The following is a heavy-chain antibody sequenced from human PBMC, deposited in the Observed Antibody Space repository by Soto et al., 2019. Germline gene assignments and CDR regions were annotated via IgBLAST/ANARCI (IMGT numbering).Heavy chain of an antibody. CDR3: TKDRHPDGIWTFDF. D-gene: IGHD3-9*01. CDR1: GFTFGTYT. V-gene: IGHV3-23*01. Sequence: GGSLRLSCAASGFTFGTYTMNWVRQAPGKGLEWVSALGGGGDTHYAESVKGRFTISRDYSKDILLLQMNSLRDEDSAIYYCTKDRHPDGIWTFDFWGQGTLVTVSS. CDR2: LGGGGDT. J-gene: IGHJ4*02.